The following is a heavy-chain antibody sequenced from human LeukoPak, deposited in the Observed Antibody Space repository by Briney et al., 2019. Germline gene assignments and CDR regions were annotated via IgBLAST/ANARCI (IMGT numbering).Heavy chain of an antibody. Sequence: PGGSLTLSCAASGFTFDDYAMHSVRQAPGKGLEWVSGISWNGGSIGYPASVKGRFTISRDNATTSMYLQMNSLRAEDTALYYCAKARGIKWLAYFDYWGQGTLGTVS. V-gene: IGHV3-9*01. CDR3: AKARGIKWLAYFDY. J-gene: IGHJ4*02. CDR1: GFTFDDYA. D-gene: IGHD6-19*01. CDR2: ISWNGGSI.